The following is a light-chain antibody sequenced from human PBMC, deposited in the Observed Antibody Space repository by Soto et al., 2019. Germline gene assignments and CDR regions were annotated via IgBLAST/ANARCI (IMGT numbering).Light chain of an antibody. Sequence: QSALTQPPSASGSPGQSVTISCTGTSSDVGGYNFVSWYQQHPGKAPKLMIYEVSERPSGVPDRFSGSKSGNTASLTVSGLQAEDEADYYCSSYEGRDNVLFGGGTKVTVL. CDR3: SSYEGRDNVL. CDR1: SSDVGGYNF. V-gene: IGLV2-8*01. J-gene: IGLJ2*01. CDR2: EVS.